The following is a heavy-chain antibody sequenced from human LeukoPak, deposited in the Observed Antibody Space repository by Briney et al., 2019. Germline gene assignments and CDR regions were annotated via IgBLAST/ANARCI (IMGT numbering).Heavy chain of an antibody. Sequence: GGSLRLSCVASGFAFNTYNMNWVRQTPGKGLEWVSYISSSSSTIYYADSVKGRFTISRDNAKNSLYLQMNSLRAEDTAVYYCARDLAAVAGTLNWFDPWGQGTLVTVSS. CDR3: ARDLAAVAGTLNWFDP. CDR1: GFAFNTYN. D-gene: IGHD6-19*01. V-gene: IGHV3-48*01. J-gene: IGHJ5*02. CDR2: ISSSSSTI.